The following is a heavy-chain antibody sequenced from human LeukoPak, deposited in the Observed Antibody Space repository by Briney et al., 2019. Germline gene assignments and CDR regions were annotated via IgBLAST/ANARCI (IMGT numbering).Heavy chain of an antibody. CDR2: IIPIFGTA. J-gene: IGHJ5*02. Sequence: GASVKVSCKASGGTFSSYAISWVRQAPGQGLEWMGGIIPIFGTANYAQKFQGRVTITTDESTSTAYMELSSLRSEDTAVYYCARAGVVVPAAINPWFDPWGQGTLVTVSS. CDR3: ARAGVVVPAAINPWFDP. V-gene: IGHV1-69*05. D-gene: IGHD2-2*02. CDR1: GGTFSSYA.